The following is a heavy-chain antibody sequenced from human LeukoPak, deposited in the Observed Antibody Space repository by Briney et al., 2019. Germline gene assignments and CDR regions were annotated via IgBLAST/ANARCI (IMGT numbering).Heavy chain of an antibody. Sequence: SETLSLTCTVSGGSIRSSPHYWGWIRQPPGKGLEWIGSIYYSGSSYYIPSLKSRVIVSVDTSKNQFSLRLSSLTVADTAVYYCARQFWGGASYRFDYWGQGALVTVSS. CDR2: IYYSGSS. V-gene: IGHV4-39*01. D-gene: IGHD1-26*01. CDR3: ARQFWGGASYRFDY. J-gene: IGHJ4*02. CDR1: GGSIRSSPHY.